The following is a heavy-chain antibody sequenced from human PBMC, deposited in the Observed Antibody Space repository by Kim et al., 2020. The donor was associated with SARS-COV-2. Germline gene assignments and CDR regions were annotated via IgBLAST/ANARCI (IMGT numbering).Heavy chain of an antibody. CDR3: ARRVYGSGNKPYY. CDR2: IYYSGST. Sequence: SETLSLTCTVSGGSISSSSYYWGWIRQPPGKGLEWIGSIYYSGSTYYNPSLKSRVTISVDTSKNQFSLKLSSVTAADTAVYYCARRVYGSGNKPYYWGQGTLVTVSS. J-gene: IGHJ4*02. V-gene: IGHV4-39*01. CDR1: GGSISSSSYY. D-gene: IGHD3-10*01.